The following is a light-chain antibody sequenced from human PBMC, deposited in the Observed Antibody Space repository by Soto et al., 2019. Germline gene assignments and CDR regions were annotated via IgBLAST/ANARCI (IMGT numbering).Light chain of an antibody. CDR3: QQSYSSSPIT. CDR2: AAS. V-gene: IGKV1-39*01. Sequence: DIQMTQSPSSLSASVGDRVTITCQASQNINNYLNWYQHKPGKAPKLLISAASRLQSGVPPRFSGSGSGTDCTLTINSLLPEDFASYYCQQSYSSSPITFGPGTRREIK. CDR1: QNINNY. J-gene: IGKJ5*01.